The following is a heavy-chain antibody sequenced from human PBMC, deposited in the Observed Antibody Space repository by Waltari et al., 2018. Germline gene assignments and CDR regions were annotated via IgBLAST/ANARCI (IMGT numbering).Heavy chain of an antibody. V-gene: IGHV4-34*01. J-gene: IGHJ4*02. CDR2: INHRGRT. Sequence: QVQLQQWGAGLLKPSETLSLTCAVYGGYFSGYYWSWIRQPPGKGLEWIGEINHRGRTNYNQSLKSRVTISVDTSKNQFSLKLSSVTAADTAVYYCAQLKGKRPGHIVVVTVKFDSWGQGTLVTVSS. CDR1: GGYFSGYY. D-gene: IGHD2-21*02. CDR3: AQLKGKRPGHIVVVTVKFDS.